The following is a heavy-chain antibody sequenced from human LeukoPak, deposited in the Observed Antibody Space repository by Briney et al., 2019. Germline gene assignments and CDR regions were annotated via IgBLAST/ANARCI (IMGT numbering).Heavy chain of an antibody. D-gene: IGHD1-7*01. CDR3: ARDDLTGTTQRPFVY. CDR2: IYTSGST. J-gene: IGHJ4*02. Sequence: SETLSLTCTVSGGSISSYYWSWIRQPAGKGLEWIGRIYTSGSTNYNPSLKSRVTMSVDTSKNQFSLKLSSVTAADTAVYYCARDDLTGTTQRPFVYWGQGTLVTVSS. V-gene: IGHV4-4*07. CDR1: GGSISSYY.